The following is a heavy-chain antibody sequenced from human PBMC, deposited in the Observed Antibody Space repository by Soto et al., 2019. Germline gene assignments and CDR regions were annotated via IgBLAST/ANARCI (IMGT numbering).Heavy chain of an antibody. V-gene: IGHV3-21*01. Sequence: EVQLVESGGGLVKPGGSLRLSCEASGFTFTTYSLNWVRQVPGKGLEWVSSISSSSTYIYYSDSVRGRFTISRDNAKNSLYLKMNSLRAEDTAVYYCARDPGSRGNYYFNFWGQGTLVTVSS. J-gene: IGHJ4*02. CDR3: ARDPGSRGNYYFNF. D-gene: IGHD6-13*01. CDR1: GFTFTTYS. CDR2: ISSSSTYI.